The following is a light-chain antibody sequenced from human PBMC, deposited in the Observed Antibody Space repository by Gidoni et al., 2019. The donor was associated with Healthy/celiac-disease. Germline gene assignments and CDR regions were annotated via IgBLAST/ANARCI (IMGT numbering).Light chain of an antibody. CDR3: QQYYSYPPT. Sequence: AIRMTQSPSSFSASTGDRVTITCRASQGISSYLAWYQQKPGKAPKLLIYAASTLQRGVPSRVSGSGSGTDFTLTISCLQSEDFATYYCQQYYSYPPTFGQGTKVEIK. CDR1: QGISSY. V-gene: IGKV1-8*01. CDR2: AAS. J-gene: IGKJ1*01.